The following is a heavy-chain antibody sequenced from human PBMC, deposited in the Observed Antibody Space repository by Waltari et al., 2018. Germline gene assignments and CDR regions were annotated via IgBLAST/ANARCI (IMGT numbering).Heavy chain of an antibody. CDR1: GFSFRSYS. V-gene: IGHV3-21*01. J-gene: IGHJ4*02. Sequence: EVQLVESGGGLVRPGGSLRLSCAGSGFSFRSYSMSWVRQAPGRGLEWVSSITNSGANIYYADSVKGRFTISRDNARNSVYLQMDSLRIEDTAVYYCARELFQEEDYWGQGTLVTVSS. CDR3: ARELFQEEDY. CDR2: ITNSGANI.